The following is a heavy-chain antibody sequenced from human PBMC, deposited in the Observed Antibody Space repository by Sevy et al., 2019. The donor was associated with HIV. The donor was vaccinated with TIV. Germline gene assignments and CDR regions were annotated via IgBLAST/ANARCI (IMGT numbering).Heavy chain of an antibody. CDR2: ISHDGINE. CDR3: ANAYSGSYSHSYLYALDV. D-gene: IGHD1-26*01. CDR1: GFSFSDYA. V-gene: IGHV3-30*18. Sequence: GGSLRLSCAASGFSFSDYAIHWVRQGPGKRLAWVAVISHDGINEYYADSVKGRFTISRDNSKNTVYLEMNSLRNEDTAIYFCANAYSGSYSHSYLYALDVWGQGTTVTVSS. J-gene: IGHJ6*02.